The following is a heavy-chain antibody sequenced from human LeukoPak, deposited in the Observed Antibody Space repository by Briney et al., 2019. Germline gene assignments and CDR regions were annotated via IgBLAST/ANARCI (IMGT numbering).Heavy chain of an antibody. J-gene: IGHJ4*02. CDR1: GFTFDNYA. D-gene: IGHD4-17*01. Sequence: GGSLRLSCAASGFTFDNYAMHWVRQAPGKGLEWVSGISWNSGSIGYADSVKGRFTISRDNAKNSLYLQMNSLRAEDTALYYCAKDTAYGDYEFVDWGQGALGTVSS. CDR2: ISWNSGSI. CDR3: AKDTAYGDYEFVD. V-gene: IGHV3-9*01.